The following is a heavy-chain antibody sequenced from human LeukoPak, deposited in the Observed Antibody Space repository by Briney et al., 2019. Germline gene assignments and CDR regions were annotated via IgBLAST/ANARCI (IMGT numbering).Heavy chain of an antibody. CDR1: GFTFSTFA. J-gene: IGHJ4*02. CDR2: ITGAGDTT. V-gene: IGHV3-23*01. D-gene: IGHD3-3*01. Sequence: GGSLRLSCAASGFTFSTFAMSWVRQDPGRGLEWVSSITGAGDTTFYPESVKGRFTISRDNSKNALYLQMNSLRVEDTALYFCVRDRNYYEALQRSYWGQGTLVTVSS. CDR3: VRDRNYYEALQRSY.